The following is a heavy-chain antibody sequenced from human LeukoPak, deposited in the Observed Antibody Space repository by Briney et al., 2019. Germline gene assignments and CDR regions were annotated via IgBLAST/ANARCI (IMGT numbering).Heavy chain of an antibody. CDR3: ARDEFSYGSGSPDY. Sequence: GGSLRLSCEASGFRFSYFWMSWVRQAPGKGLEWVANINEDGSQKYYVDSVKGRFTISRDNTKKLVFLQMNSLRVEDTAVYYCARDEFSYGSGSPDYWGQGTLVTVSS. CDR2: INEDGSQK. V-gene: IGHV3-7*01. J-gene: IGHJ4*02. CDR1: GFRFSYFW. D-gene: IGHD3-10*01.